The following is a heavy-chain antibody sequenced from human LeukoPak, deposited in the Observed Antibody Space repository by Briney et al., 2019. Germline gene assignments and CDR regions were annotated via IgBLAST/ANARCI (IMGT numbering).Heavy chain of an antibody. CDR3: ARVADYGSSLGSYYGMDV. D-gene: IGHD3-10*01. CDR1: GFTFSSYA. J-gene: IGHJ6*02. CDR2: ISGSGGST. Sequence: PGGSLRLSCAASGFTFSSYAMSWVRQAPGKGLEWVSAISGSGGSTYYADSVKGRFTISRDNSKNTLYLQMNSLRAEDTALYHCARVADYGSSLGSYYGMDVWGQGTTVTVSS. V-gene: IGHV3-23*01.